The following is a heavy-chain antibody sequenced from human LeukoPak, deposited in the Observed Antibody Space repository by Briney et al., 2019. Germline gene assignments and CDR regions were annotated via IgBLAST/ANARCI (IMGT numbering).Heavy chain of an antibody. J-gene: IGHJ4*02. D-gene: IGHD3-22*01. Sequence: ASVKVSCKTSGYTFTTYYIHWVRQAPGQGLEWLGIINPSGGTTTYAQKFQGRVTMARDTSTSTVYMELNTLRSEDTAVYYCARGSNYYYDVTADYPRYWGQGTLVTVSS. CDR3: ARGSNYYYDVTADYPRY. V-gene: IGHV1-46*01. CDR1: GYTFTTYY. CDR2: INPSGGTT.